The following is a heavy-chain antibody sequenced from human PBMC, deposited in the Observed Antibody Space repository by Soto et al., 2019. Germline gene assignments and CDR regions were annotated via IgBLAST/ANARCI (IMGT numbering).Heavy chain of an antibody. CDR3: AKGIAIAAVDYYMDV. CDR2: ISWNSGSI. CDR1: GFTFDDYA. Sequence: EVQLVESGGGLVQPGRSLRLSCAASGFTFDDYAMHWVRQAPGKGLEWVSGISWNSGSIGYADSVKGRFTISRDNAKNSLYLQMNSLRAEDTALYYCAKGIAIAAVDYYMDVWGKGTTVTVSS. V-gene: IGHV3-9*01. D-gene: IGHD6-25*01. J-gene: IGHJ6*03.